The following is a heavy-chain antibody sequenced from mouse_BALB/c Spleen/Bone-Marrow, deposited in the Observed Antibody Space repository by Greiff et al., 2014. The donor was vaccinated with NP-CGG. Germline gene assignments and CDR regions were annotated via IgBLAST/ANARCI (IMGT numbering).Heavy chain of an antibody. Sequence: DVKLVESGGGLVQPGGSLRLSCATSGFTFTDYYMNWVRQPPGKALEWLGFIRNKANGYTTEFSASVKGRFTISRDNSQSILYLQMNTLRAENSATYYCARDIGGITLDYWGQGTSRTVSS. CDR1: GFTFTDYY. V-gene: IGHV7-3*02. J-gene: IGHJ2*02. CDR2: IRNKANGYTT. D-gene: IGHD1-1*01. CDR3: ARDIGGITLDY.